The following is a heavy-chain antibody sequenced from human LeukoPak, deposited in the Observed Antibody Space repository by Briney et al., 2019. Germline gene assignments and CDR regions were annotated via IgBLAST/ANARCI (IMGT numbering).Heavy chain of an antibody. V-gene: IGHV3-9*01. CDR3: AKAGPHYSNPYYYYYYYGMDV. J-gene: IGHJ6*02. CDR1: GFTFDDYA. Sequence: PGGSLRLSCAASGFTFDDYAMHWVRQAPGKGLEWVSGISWNSGSIGYADSVKGRFTISRDNAKNSLYLQMNSLRAEDTALYYCAKAGPHYSNPYYYYYYYGMDVWGQGTTVTVSS. D-gene: IGHD4-11*01. CDR2: ISWNSGSI.